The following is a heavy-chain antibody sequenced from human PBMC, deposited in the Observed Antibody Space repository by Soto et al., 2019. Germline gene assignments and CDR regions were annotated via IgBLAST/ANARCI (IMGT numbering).Heavy chain of an antibody. CDR1: GGSISSGVHS. V-gene: IGHV4-30-2*01. CDR3: ARYNLPIRAFDL. Sequence: QLQLQESGSGLVKPSQTLSLTCAVSGGSISSGVHSWSWIRQPPGKGLEWIGYIFQRESTYYPPSPQSRVTISIDRSKKQFSPKVTSVTAADTAVYYCARYNLPIRAFDLWGQGTLVTVSS. CDR2: IFQREST. D-gene: IGHD1-20*01. J-gene: IGHJ5*02.